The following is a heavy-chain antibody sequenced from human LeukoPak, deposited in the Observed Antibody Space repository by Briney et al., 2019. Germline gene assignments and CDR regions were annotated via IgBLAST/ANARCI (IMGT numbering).Heavy chain of an antibody. CDR2: IIPIFGTA. CDR1: GGTFSSYA. V-gene: IGHV1-69*01. CDR3: ARGEEEAYCSSTSCYTNWFDP. J-gene: IGHJ5*02. D-gene: IGHD2-2*02. Sequence: ASVKVSCKASGGTFSSYAISRVRHAPGQGIDWTGGIIPIFGTANYAQKFQGRVTITADESTSTAYMELSSLRSEDTAVYYCARGEEEAYCSSTSCYTNWFDPWGQGTLVTVSS.